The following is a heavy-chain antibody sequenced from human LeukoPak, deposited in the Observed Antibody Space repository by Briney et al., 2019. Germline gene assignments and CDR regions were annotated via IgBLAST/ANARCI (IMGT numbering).Heavy chain of an antibody. V-gene: IGHV3-23*01. CDR1: GFTFSNYG. Sequence: PGGSLRLSCAASGFTFSNYGMSWVRQAPGKGLEWVSGISGSGGSTYYADSVKGRFTISRDNSKNTLFLQMNSLRAEDTAVYYCAELGITMIGGVWGKGTTVTISP. CDR3: AELGITMIGGV. D-gene: IGHD3-10*02. CDR2: ISGSGGST. J-gene: IGHJ6*04.